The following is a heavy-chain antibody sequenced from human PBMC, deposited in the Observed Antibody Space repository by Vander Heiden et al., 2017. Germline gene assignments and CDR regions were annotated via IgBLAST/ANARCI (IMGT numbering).Heavy chain of an antibody. CDR3: ARGLLWSSRGYFDY. J-gene: IGHJ4*02. CDR2: ISSSGSTI. CDR1: VFTFSSYE. Sequence: EVQLVESGGGLVQPGGSLILSCAPPVFTFSSYETNWVRKAPGKGLEWVSYISSSGSTIYYADSVKGRFTISRDNAKNSLYLQMNSLRAEDTAVYYCARGLLWSSRGYFDYWGQGTLVTVSS. V-gene: IGHV3-48*03. D-gene: IGHD5-18*01.